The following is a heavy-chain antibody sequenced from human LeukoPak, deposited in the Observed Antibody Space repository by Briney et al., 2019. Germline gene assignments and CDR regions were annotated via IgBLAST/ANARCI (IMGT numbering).Heavy chain of an antibody. CDR1: GFTVSNNY. D-gene: IGHD3-22*01. CDR3: AAGRSGVFDY. Sequence: GGSLRLSCAASGFTVSNNYMYWVRQAPGKGLEWVSVICSGGGTYYADSVEGRFTISRDNSKNTLYFQMNRLRAEDTAVYYCAAGRSGVFDYWGQGTLVTVSS. V-gene: IGHV3-53*01. J-gene: IGHJ4*02. CDR2: ICSGGGT.